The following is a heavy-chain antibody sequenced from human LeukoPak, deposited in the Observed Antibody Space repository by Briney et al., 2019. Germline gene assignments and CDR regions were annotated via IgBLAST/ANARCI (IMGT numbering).Heavy chain of an antibody. V-gene: IGHV3-9*01. CDR1: GFTFDDYA. J-gene: IGHJ3*02. CDR3: ARVEWELPLDAFDI. CDR2: ISWNSGSI. Sequence: GGSLRLSCAASGFTFDDYAMHWVRQAPGKGLEWVSGISWNSGSIGYADSVKGRFTISRDNAKNSLYLQMNSLRAEDTALYYCARVEWELPLDAFDIWGQGTMVTVSS. D-gene: IGHD1-26*01.